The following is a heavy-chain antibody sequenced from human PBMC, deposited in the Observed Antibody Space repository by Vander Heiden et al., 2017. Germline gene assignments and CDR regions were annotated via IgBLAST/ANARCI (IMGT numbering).Heavy chain of an antibody. CDR2: ISYDGSNK. V-gene: IGHV3-30*18. CDR1: GLTFSSYG. J-gene: IGHJ4*02. Sequence: QVQLVESAAGLVPPGRSLRLSCAASGLTFSSYGMQWGRRALGKGLEWVAVISYDGSNKYYADSVKGRFTISRDNSKNTLYLQMNSLRAEDTAVYYCAKMATTHMDYWGQGTLVTVSS. D-gene: IGHD5-12*01. CDR3: AKMATTHMDY.